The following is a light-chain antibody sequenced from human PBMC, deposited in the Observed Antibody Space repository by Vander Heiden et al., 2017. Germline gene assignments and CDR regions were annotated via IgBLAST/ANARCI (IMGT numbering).Light chain of an antibody. CDR3: QQYDKSPIT. V-gene: IGKV4-1*01. Sequence: DIVMTQSPDSLAVSLGERATINCKSSQSVLSSSDNENYLAWFQQKPGQPPKMLIYWASTRESGVPDRFTGSGSGTDFTLTIRSLQAEDVAVYYCQQYDKSPITFRPGTRMEIK. CDR2: WAS. CDR1: QSVLSSSDNENY. J-gene: IGKJ5*01.